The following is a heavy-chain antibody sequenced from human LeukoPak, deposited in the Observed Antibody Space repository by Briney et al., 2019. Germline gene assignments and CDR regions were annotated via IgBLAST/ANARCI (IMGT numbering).Heavy chain of an antibody. V-gene: IGHV1-8*01. Sequence: ASVKVSCKASGYTFTSYDTNWVRQATGQGLEWMGWMNPNSGNTGYAQKFQGRVTMTRNTSISTAYMELSSLRSEDTAVYYCARLHSSYFLYGMDVWGQGTTVTVSS. CDR3: ARLHSSYFLYGMDV. CDR2: MNPNSGNT. J-gene: IGHJ6*02. CDR1: GYTFTSYD. D-gene: IGHD6-6*01.